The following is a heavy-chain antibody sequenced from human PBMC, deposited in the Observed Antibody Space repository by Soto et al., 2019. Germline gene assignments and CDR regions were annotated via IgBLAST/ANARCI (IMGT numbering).Heavy chain of an antibody. V-gene: IGHV2-5*01. CDR2: GYWNDDK. Sequence: QITLKESGPTLVKPTQTLTLTCTVSGFSLSTNGVGVGWIRQPPGKALEWLAIGYWNDDKRYSPSLESRLTIARDASKNQVILIMTNMDPVDTATYYCAHRHFNKVAYFDYWGQGTLVTVSS. CDR1: GFSLSTNGVG. CDR3: AHRHFNKVAYFDY. J-gene: IGHJ4*02.